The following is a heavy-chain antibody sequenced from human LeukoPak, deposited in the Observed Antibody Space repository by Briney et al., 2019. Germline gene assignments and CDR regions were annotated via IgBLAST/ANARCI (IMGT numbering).Heavy chain of an antibody. J-gene: IGHJ4*02. D-gene: IGHD1-14*01. CDR1: GGSFSGYY. Sequence: SETLSLTCAVYGGSFSGYYWSWIRQPPGKGLEWIGEINHRGSTNYNPSLKSRVTISVDTSKNQFSLKLSSVTAADTAVYYCAISSTVTSFDYWGQGTLVTVSS. CDR3: AISSTVTSFDY. V-gene: IGHV4-34*01. CDR2: INHRGST.